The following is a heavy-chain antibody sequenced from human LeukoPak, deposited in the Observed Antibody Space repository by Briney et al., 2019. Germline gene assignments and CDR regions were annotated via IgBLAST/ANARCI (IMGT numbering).Heavy chain of an antibody. CDR2: ISSSGSTI. V-gene: IGHV3-11*04. CDR3: ARDSSIVGATRADY. CDR1: GFTVSSNY. J-gene: IGHJ4*02. Sequence: PGGSLRLSCAASGFTVSSNYMSWVRQAPGKGLEWVSYISSSGSTIYYADSVKGRFTISRDNAKNSLYLQMNSLRAEDTAVYYCARDSSIVGATRADYWGQGTLVTVSS. D-gene: IGHD1-26*01.